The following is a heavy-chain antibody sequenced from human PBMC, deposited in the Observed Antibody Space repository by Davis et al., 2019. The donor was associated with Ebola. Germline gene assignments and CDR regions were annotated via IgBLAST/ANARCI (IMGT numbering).Heavy chain of an antibody. D-gene: IGHD5-24*01. CDR1: GGTFSSYA. Sequence: SVKVSCKASGGTFSSYAISWVRPAPGQGLEWMGGIIPIFGTANYAQKFQGRVTITADESTSTAYMELSSLRSEDTAVYYCARGRVEMATNYFDYWGQGTLVTVSS. V-gene: IGHV1-69*13. J-gene: IGHJ4*02. CDR3: ARGRVEMATNYFDY. CDR2: IIPIFGTA.